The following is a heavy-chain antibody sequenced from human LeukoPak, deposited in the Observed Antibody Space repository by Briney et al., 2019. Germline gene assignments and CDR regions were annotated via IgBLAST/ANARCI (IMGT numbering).Heavy chain of an antibody. CDR3: ARDPIGGAPDYLDY. D-gene: IGHD1-26*01. Sequence: GRSLRLSCTASESSFGTYAMHWVRQAPGKGLEWVAVISSDGSITIYPDSVRGRFTISRDNSKNTLYLQMNSLRGEDTALYFCARDPIGGAPDYLDYWGQGTLVTASS. CDR1: ESSFGTYA. V-gene: IGHV3-30*04. CDR2: ISSDGSIT. J-gene: IGHJ4*02.